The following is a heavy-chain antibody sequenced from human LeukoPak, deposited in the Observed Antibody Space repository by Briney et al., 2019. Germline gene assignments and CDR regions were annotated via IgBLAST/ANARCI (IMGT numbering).Heavy chain of an antibody. Sequence: PGGSLTLSCAASGFTFSSYNMNWVRQALGKELDWVSFISSSGSSITYADSVKGRFTTSRDNVKNSPYLQMNSLRAEDTAVYYCVRRKANSDGEFDYWGQGTLVTVSS. CDR1: GFTFSSYN. D-gene: IGHD3-10*01. CDR3: VRRKANSDGEFDY. J-gene: IGHJ4*02. CDR2: ISSSGSSI. V-gene: IGHV3-48*01.